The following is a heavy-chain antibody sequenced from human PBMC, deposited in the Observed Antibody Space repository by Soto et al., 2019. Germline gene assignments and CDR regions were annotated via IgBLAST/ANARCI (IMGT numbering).Heavy chain of an antibody. V-gene: IGHV4-59*08. CDR3: ARHSYYSNPLRFDP. CDR1: GVSITGYY. CDR2: IHYSGST. Sequence: SDTLSLTCTVSGVSITGYYWSWIRQPPGKGPEWIGNIHYSGSTNYNPSLKSRVTISVDTSKNQFSLRLSSVTAAETAVYYCARHSYYSNPLRFDPWGQGTLVTVS. J-gene: IGHJ5*02. D-gene: IGHD4-4*01.